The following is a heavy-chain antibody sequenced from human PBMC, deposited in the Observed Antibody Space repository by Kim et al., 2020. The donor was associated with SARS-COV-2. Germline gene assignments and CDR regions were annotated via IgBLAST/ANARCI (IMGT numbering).Heavy chain of an antibody. V-gene: IGHV7-4-1*02. Sequence: ASVKVSCKASGYTFTSFPINWVRQAPGQGLEWMGRINTDTGNPTYAQGFTGRFVFSLDTSDSTAFLQITSLKAEDSAVYFCARDWGHGYNYDEYKWFDPW. J-gene: IGHJ5*02. CDR1: GYTFTSFP. D-gene: IGHD5-12*01. CDR3: ARDWGHGYNYDEYKWFDP. CDR2: INTDTGNP.